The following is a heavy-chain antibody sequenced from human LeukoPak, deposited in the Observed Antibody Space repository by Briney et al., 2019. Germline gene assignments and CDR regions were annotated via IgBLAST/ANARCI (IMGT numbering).Heavy chain of an antibody. J-gene: IGHJ6*02. CDR1: GYTFTGYY. CDR3: ARFPYYYGMDV. CDR2: INPNSGGT. Sequence: GASVKVSCKASGYTFTGYYMHWVRQAPGQGLEWMGWINPNSGGTSYAQKFQGRVTMTRDTSISTAYMELSRLRSDDTAVYYCARFPYYYGMDVWGQGTTVTVSS. V-gene: IGHV1-2*02.